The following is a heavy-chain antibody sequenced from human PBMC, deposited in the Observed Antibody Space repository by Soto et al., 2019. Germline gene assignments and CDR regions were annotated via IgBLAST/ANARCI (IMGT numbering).Heavy chain of an antibody. CDR1: GFTFSSYA. Sequence: QVQLLESGGGVVQPGRSLRLSCAASGFTFSSYAMHWVRQAPGKGLEWVAVIWYDGSNKYYADSVKGRFTVSRDNSKKTVYLPMNSLRGEDTGVYYCAREGSGSSVPDSWGQGTLVTVSA. CDR3: AREGSGSSVPDS. D-gene: IGHD3-10*01. J-gene: IGHJ5*01. CDR2: IWYDGSNK. V-gene: IGHV3-33*01.